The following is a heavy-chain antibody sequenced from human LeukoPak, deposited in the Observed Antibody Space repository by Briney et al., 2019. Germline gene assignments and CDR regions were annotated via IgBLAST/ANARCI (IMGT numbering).Heavy chain of an antibody. CDR3: ARDSQEFFQH. Sequence: GRSLRLSCAASGFTFSSYGMHWVRQAPGKGLEWVAVISYDGSNKYYADSVKGRFTFSRDNSKNSLYLQMNSLRTEDTALYYCARDSQEFFQHWGQGTLVTVSS. V-gene: IGHV3-30*03. CDR2: ISYDGSNK. CDR1: GFTFSSYG. J-gene: IGHJ1*01.